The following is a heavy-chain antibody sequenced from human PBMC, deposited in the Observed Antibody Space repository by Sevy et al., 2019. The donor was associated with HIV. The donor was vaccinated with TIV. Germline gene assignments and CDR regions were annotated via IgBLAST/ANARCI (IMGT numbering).Heavy chain of an antibody. D-gene: IGHD3-3*01. V-gene: IGHV1-8*01. Sequence: ASVKVYCKASGYTFTSYDINWVRQATGQGVEWMGWMNPNSGNTGYAQKFQGRVTMTRNTSISTAYMELSSLRSEDTAVYYFARVVGVLYYYWGQGTLVTVSS. CDR1: GYTFTSYD. J-gene: IGHJ4*02. CDR2: MNPNSGNT. CDR3: ARVVGVLYYY.